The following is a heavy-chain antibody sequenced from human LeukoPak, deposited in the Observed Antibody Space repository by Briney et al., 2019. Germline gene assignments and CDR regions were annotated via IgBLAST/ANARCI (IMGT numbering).Heavy chain of an antibody. V-gene: IGHV3-30-3*01. CDR2: ISYDGSNK. J-gene: IGHJ5*02. CDR3: ARVPNRYCSSTSCYHWFDP. Sequence: GGSLRLSCAASGFTFSSYAMHWVRQAPGKGLEWVAVISYDGSNKYYADSVKGRFTISRDNSKNTLYLQMNSLRAEDTAVYYCARVPNRYCSSTSCYHWFDPWGQGTLVTDSS. CDR1: GFTFSSYA. D-gene: IGHD2-2*01.